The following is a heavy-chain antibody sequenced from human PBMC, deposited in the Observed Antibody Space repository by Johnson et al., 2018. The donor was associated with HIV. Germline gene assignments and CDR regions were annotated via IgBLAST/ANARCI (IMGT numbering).Heavy chain of an antibody. CDR2: IQYDGSDK. CDR3: AKDGGKWSYSFDV. J-gene: IGHJ3*01. Sequence: QVQLVESWGGVVQPGGPLRLSCAASGFIFRTNGMHWVRQAPGKGLEWVSFIQYDGSDKSYADSVEGRFTISRDNSKNTLYLQMNNLRTEDTGLYYCAKDGGKWSYSFDVWGQVTMVSVSS. D-gene: IGHD2-8*01. V-gene: IGHV3-30*02. CDR1: GFIFRTNG.